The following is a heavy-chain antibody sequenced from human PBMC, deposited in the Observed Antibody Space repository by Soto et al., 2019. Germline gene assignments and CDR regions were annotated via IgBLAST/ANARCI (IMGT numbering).Heavy chain of an antibody. J-gene: IGHJ4*02. CDR2: IDPSDSYT. Sequence: GESLKISCKGSGYSFTSHWISWVRQMPGKGLEWMGRIDPSDSYTNYSPSFQGHVTISADKSISTAYLQWSSLKASDTAMYYCARHLFSYSSSTTFDYWGQGTLVTVSS. D-gene: IGHD6-6*01. V-gene: IGHV5-10-1*01. CDR1: GYSFTSHW. CDR3: ARHLFSYSSSTTFDY.